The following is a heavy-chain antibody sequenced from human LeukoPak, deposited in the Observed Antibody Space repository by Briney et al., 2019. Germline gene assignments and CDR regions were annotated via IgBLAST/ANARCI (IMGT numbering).Heavy chain of an antibody. CDR3: AKDITYYDSSGYLGFEDY. Sequence: GGSLRLSCAASGFTFSSYAMSWVRQAPGKGLEWVSAISGSGGSTYYADSVKGRFTISRDNSKNTLYLQMNSLRAEDTAVYYCAKDITYYDSSGYLGFEDYWGQGTLVTVSS. CDR2: ISGSGGST. J-gene: IGHJ4*02. D-gene: IGHD3-22*01. CDR1: GFTFSSYA. V-gene: IGHV3-23*01.